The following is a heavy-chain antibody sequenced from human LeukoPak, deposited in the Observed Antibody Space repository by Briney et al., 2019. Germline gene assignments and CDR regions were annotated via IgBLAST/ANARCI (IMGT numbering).Heavy chain of an antibody. D-gene: IGHD3-22*01. CDR3: ARIRAYDSSGYYY. J-gene: IGHJ4*02. V-gene: IGHV4-34*01. Sequence: PSETLSRTCAVYGGSFSGYYWSWIRQPPGKGLEWIGEINHSGSTNYNPSLKSRVTISVDTSKNQFSLKLSSVTAADTAVYYCARIRAYDSSGYYYQGQGTLVTVSS. CDR2: INHSGST. CDR1: GGSFSGYY.